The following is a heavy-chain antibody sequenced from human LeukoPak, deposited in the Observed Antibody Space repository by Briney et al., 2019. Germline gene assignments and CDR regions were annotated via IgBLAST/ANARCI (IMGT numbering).Heavy chain of an antibody. V-gene: IGHV1-3*01. Sequence: ASVTVSCTASGYTFNNNAMHWVRQAPGQGLEWMGWINAGNGDTKYSQKFQGRVTFVRDTPASTAYMELSSLRSEDTAVYYCAHDHSNYYYSMDVWGQGTTVTVSS. J-gene: IGHJ6*02. CDR1: GYTFNNNA. D-gene: IGHD4-11*01. CDR2: INAGNGDT. CDR3: AHDHSNYYYSMDV.